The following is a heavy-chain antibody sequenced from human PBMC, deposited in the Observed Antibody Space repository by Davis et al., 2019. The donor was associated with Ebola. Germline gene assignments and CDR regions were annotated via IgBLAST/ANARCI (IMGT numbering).Heavy chain of an antibody. V-gene: IGHV3-30*18. CDR1: GFTFSSYG. D-gene: IGHD3-10*01. CDR3: AKTAGIGYGSGSGWDYFDY. Sequence: GESLKISCAASGFTFSSYGMHWVRQAPGKGLEWVALISYDGSNYYYADSVKGRFTISRDNSKNTLYLQLNSLRAEDTAVYHCAKTAGIGYGSGSGWDYFDYWGQGTLVTVSS. J-gene: IGHJ4*02. CDR2: ISYDGSNY.